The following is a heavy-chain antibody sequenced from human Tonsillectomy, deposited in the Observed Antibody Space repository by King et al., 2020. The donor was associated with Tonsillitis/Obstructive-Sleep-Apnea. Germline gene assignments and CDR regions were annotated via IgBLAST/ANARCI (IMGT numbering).Heavy chain of an antibody. CDR2: INPSGGAT. CDR3: ARDQRDYEFWSGYRNGGNYYYYYGMDV. V-gene: IGHV1-46*01. D-gene: IGHD3-3*01. Sequence: QLVQSGAEVKKPGASVKVSCKASGYTFTSYYMHWVRQAPGQGLEWMGIINPSGGATSYAQKFQGRVTMTRDTSTSTVYMELSSLRSEDTAVYYCARDQRDYEFWSGYRNGGNYYYYYGMDVWGQGTTVTVSS. J-gene: IGHJ6*02. CDR1: GYTFTSYY.